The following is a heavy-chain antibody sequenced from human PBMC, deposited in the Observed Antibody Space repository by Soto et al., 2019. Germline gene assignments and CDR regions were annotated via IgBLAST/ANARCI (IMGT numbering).Heavy chain of an antibody. CDR2: INPNNGDT. CDR1: GYTFTDYY. CDR3: ARSVSFVAPRPDY. D-gene: IGHD6-6*01. V-gene: IGHV1-2*02. J-gene: IGHJ4*01. Sequence: AASVKVSCKASGYTFTDYYIHWVRQAPGQGLEWMGWINPNNGDTNYAQKFQGRVTVTSDTSISTVYMEVRRLRSDDTAVYYCARSVSFVAPRPDYWGQGTLVTVSS.